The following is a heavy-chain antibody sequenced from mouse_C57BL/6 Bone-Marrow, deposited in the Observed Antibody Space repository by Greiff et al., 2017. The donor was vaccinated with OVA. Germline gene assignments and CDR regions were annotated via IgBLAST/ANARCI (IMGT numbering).Heavy chain of an antibody. CDR3: AREGYYGSSRYWYFDV. Sequence: VQVVESGAELMKPGASVKLSCKATGYTFTGYWIEWVKQRPGHGLEWIGEILPGSGSTNYNEKCKGKATFTADTSSNTAYMQLSSLTTEDSAIYYCAREGYYGSSRYWYFDVWGTGTTVTVSS. J-gene: IGHJ1*03. CDR2: ILPGSGST. CDR1: GYTFTGYW. V-gene: IGHV1-9*01. D-gene: IGHD1-1*01.